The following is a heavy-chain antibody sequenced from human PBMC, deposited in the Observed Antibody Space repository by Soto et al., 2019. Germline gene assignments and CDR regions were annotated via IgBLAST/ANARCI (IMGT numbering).Heavy chain of an antibody. V-gene: IGHV4-31*03. D-gene: IGHD1-7*01. CDR2: IHYSGST. CDR3: ARVGTGTKPIDY. J-gene: IGHJ4*02. CDR1: GGSISSGGYY. Sequence: SETLSLTCTVSGGSISSGGYYWSWIRQHPGKGLEWIGYIHYSGSTYYNPSLKSRVTISVDTSKNQFSLKLSSVTAADTAVYYCARVGTGTKPIDYWGQGTLVTVSS.